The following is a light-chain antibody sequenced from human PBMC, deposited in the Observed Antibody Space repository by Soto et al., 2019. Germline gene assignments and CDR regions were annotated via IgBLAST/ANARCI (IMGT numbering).Light chain of an antibody. CDR1: QSISSY. J-gene: IGKJ1*01. CDR2: AAS. CDR3: QQSYSTPRT. Sequence: DIQMTQSPSSLSASVGDRVTITCRASQSISSYLNWYQQKPGKAPKLLIYAASSLHSGVPLRFSGSGSGTDFTLTISSLQPEDFVTYYCQQSYSTPRTFGQGTKVDIK. V-gene: IGKV1-39*01.